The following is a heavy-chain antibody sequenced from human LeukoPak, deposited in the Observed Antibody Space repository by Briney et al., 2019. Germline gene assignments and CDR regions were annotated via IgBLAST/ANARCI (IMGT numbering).Heavy chain of an antibody. CDR2: VYHTGTT. J-gene: IGHJ4*02. D-gene: IGHD2-8*02. CDR1: GYSISSGYY. Sequence: SETLSLTCNVSGYSISSGYYWGWIRQSPGKGLEGIRTVYHTGTTYYSSSLKSRLAISLDTSTNRLSLKLTSVTATDTAVYYCASAHYEATGLGYYFKFWGQGTLVSVSS. V-gene: IGHV4-38-2*02. CDR3: ASAHYEATGLGYYFKF.